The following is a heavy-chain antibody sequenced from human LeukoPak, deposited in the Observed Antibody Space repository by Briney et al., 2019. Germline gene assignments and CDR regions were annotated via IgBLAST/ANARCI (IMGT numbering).Heavy chain of an antibody. V-gene: IGHV4-39*07. CDR2: IYYSGST. J-gene: IGHJ4*02. CDR3: ARDLRDSSGYYYYFDD. CDR1: GGSISSSSYY. Sequence: PSETLSLTCTASGGSISSSSYYWGWIRQPPGKGLEWIGSIYYSGSTYYNPSLKSRVTISVDTSKNQFSLKLSSVTAADTAVYYCARDLRDSSGYYYYFDDWGQGTLVTVSS. D-gene: IGHD3-22*01.